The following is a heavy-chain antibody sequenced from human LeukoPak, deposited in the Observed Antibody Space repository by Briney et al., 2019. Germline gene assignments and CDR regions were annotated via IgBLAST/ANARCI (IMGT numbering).Heavy chain of an antibody. Sequence: SETLSLTCTVSGGSISSSSYYWGWIRQPPGKGLEWIGSIYYSGSTYYNPSLKSRVTISVDRSKNQFSLKLSSVTAADTAVYYCARGYCSSTSCYIGWFDPWGQGTLVTVSS. D-gene: IGHD2-2*02. CDR3: ARGYCSSTSCYIGWFDP. V-gene: IGHV4-39*07. CDR1: GGSISSSSYY. CDR2: IYYSGST. J-gene: IGHJ5*02.